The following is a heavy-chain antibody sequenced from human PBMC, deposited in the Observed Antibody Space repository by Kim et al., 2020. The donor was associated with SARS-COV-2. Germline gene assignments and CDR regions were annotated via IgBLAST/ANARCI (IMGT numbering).Heavy chain of an antibody. Sequence: VKGRFNISRDNSKNTLYLQMSSLRAEDTAVYYCVKDDRYSYVRGNYFDYWGQGTLVTVSS. D-gene: IGHD5-18*01. V-gene: IGHV3-64D*09. J-gene: IGHJ4*02. CDR3: VKDDRYSYVRGNYFDY.